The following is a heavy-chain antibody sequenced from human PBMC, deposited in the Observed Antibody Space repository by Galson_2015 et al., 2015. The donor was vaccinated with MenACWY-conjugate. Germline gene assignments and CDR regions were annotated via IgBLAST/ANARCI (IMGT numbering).Heavy chain of an antibody. CDR3: AHAVTVGYYYYMDV. Sequence: PALVKPTQTLTLTCTFSGFSLSTSGVGVGWIRQPPGKALEWLALIYWDDDKRYSPSLKSRLTITKDTSKNQVVLTMTNMDPVDTATYYCAHAVTVGYYYYMDVWGKGTTVTVSS. V-gene: IGHV2-5*02. CDR1: GFSLSTSGVG. CDR2: IYWDDDK. D-gene: IGHD4-17*01. J-gene: IGHJ6*03.